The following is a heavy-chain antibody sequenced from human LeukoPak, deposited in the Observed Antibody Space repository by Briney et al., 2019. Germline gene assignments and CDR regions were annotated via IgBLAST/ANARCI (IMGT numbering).Heavy chain of an antibody. CDR3: AKQYDSGIYYNFPDY. D-gene: IGHD3-10*01. V-gene: IGHV3-23*01. Sequence: GGSLRVSCAASGFTFTSYAMTWVRQAPRKGLEWVSTISGSGGSTDYADSVKGRFTISGDNSKNTVYLQMNSLRVEDTAVYYCAKQYDSGIYYNFPDYWGQGTLVTVSS. J-gene: IGHJ4*02. CDR2: ISGSGGST. CDR1: GFTFTSYA.